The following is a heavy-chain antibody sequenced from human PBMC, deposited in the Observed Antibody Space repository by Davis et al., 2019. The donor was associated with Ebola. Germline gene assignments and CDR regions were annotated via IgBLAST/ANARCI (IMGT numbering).Heavy chain of an antibody. Sequence: SETLSLTCAISGDSVSSRSVAWNWPRQSPSRGLEWLGRTYPRSKWYNDYADSVKGRITINPDTSKNQFSLHLNSVTPEDTSVYYCARHQNVWYYFDYWGQGTLVTVSS. CDR1: GDSVSSRSVA. CDR2: TYPRSKWYN. J-gene: IGHJ4*02. CDR3: ARHQNVWYYFDY. V-gene: IGHV6-1*01. D-gene: IGHD2-8*02.